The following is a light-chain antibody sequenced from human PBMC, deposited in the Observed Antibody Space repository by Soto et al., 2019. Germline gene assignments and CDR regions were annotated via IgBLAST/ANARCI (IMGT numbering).Light chain of an antibody. J-gene: IGKJ4*01. V-gene: IGKV1-17*01. Sequence: IQMTQSPSSLSASVGDRVTITCRASQGIRNDLGWYQQKPGKAPKLLIYAASTRATGVPGRFSGSGSGTEFTLTISSLQSEDFAVYYCQQYNHWPLTFGGGTKVDIK. CDR2: AAS. CDR1: QGIRND. CDR3: QQYNHWPLT.